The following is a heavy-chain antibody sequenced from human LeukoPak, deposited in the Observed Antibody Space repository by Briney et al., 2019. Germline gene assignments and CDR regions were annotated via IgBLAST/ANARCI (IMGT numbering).Heavy chain of an antibody. CDR1: GFTYSHYG. CDR2: IWSDGTGK. CDR3: ARDAERGFDYSNSLKY. Sequence: GGSPRLSCAASGFTYSHYGMHWVRQAPGKGLEWVAVIWSDGTGKYYSDAVKGRFTISRDNSRNTLDLQMDSLRGDDTAVYYCARDAERGFDYSNSLKYWGQGTLVTVSS. V-gene: IGHV3-33*08. D-gene: IGHD4-11*01. J-gene: IGHJ4*02.